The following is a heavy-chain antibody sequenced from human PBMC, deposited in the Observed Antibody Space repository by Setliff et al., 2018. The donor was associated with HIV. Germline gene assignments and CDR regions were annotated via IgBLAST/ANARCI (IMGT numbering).Heavy chain of an antibody. Sequence: VASVNVSCKASGYSLSTYAISWVRQAPGQGLEWMGWIDSNNGNRNFAQKFRGRVTMTTDISTNTAYMEVRSLSFDDTAVYYCVRLTADRTNYYYYMDVWGKGTTVTVSS. J-gene: IGHJ6*03. CDR1: GYSLSTYA. CDR2: IDSNNGNR. V-gene: IGHV1-18*01. D-gene: IGHD2-8*01. CDR3: VRLTADRTNYYYYMDV.